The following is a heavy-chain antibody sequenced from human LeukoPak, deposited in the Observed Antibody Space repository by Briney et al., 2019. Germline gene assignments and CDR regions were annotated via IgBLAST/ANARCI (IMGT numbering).Heavy chain of an antibody. CDR1: GFTFCDYY. J-gene: IGHJ4*02. CDR3: ARIYYYGSGSGEY. CDR2: IGSNGGNI. D-gene: IGHD3-10*01. Sequence: GGSLRLSCAASGFTFCDYYMSWIRQAPGKGLEWIAYIGSNGGNIFYADSVKDRFTISRGNAKNSLYLQMDSLRAEDTAVYYCARIYYYGSGSGEYWGQGTLVTVSS. V-gene: IGHV3-11*04.